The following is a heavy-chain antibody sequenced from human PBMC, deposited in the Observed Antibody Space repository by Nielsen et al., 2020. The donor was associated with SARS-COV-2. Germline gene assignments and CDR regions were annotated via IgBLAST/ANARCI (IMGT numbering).Heavy chain of an antibody. V-gene: IGHV1-2*06. Sequence: VQVSCKASGYTFTSYGISWVRQAPGQGLEWMGRINPNSGGTNYAQKFQGRVTMTRDTSISTAYMELSRLRSDDTAVYYCARGVPAAMFSFYYYGMDVWGQGTTVTVSS. CDR2: INPNSGGT. CDR3: ARGVPAAMFSFYYYGMDV. J-gene: IGHJ6*02. CDR1: GYTFTSYG. D-gene: IGHD2-2*01.